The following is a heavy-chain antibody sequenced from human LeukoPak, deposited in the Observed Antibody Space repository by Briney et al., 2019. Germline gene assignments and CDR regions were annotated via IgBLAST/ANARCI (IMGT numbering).Heavy chain of an antibody. V-gene: IGHV3-30*02. Sequence: GGSLRLSCAASGFTFSSYGMHWVRQPPGKGLEWVAFIWYDGSNKYYADSVKGRFTISRDNSKNKLYLQMNSLRAEDTAVYYCAKDYSGWLNDAFDIWGQGTMVTVSS. D-gene: IGHD5-12*01. CDR1: GFTFSSYG. CDR2: IWYDGSNK. J-gene: IGHJ3*02. CDR3: AKDYSGWLNDAFDI.